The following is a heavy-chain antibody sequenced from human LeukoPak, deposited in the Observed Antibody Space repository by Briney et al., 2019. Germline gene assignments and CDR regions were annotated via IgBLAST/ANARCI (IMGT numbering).Heavy chain of an antibody. CDR2: INHSGST. CDR1: GGSFSGYY. V-gene: IGHV4-34*01. D-gene: IGHD3-22*01. Sequence: PSETLSLTCAVYGGSFSGYYWSWIRQPPGKGLEWIGEINHSGSTNYNPSLKSRVTISVDTSKNQFSLKLSSVTAADTAVYYCAISSGYYYIDVLEAAFDIWGQGTMVTVSS. CDR3: AISSGYYYIDVLEAAFDI. J-gene: IGHJ3*02.